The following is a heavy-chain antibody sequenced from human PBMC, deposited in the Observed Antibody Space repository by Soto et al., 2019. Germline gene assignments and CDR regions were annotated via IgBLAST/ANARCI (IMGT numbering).Heavy chain of an antibody. V-gene: IGHV3-21*01. CDR1: GFTFSSYS. D-gene: IGHD2-15*01. CDR3: ARVFCSTGSCFGDDAFDI. CDR2: ISSSSSYI. J-gene: IGHJ3*02. Sequence: GGSLRLSCAASGFTFSSYSMNWVRQAPGKGLEWVSSISSSSSYIYYADSVKGRFTISRDNAKNSLYLQMNSLRAEDTAVYYFARVFCSTGSCFGDDAFDIWGQGTMVTVSS.